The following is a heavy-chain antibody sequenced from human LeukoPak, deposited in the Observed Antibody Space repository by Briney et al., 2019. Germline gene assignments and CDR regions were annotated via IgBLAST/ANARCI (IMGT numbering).Heavy chain of an antibody. Sequence: PGGSLRLSCAASEFTFTNYWMTWVRQAPGKGLEWVANIKQDGSEKYYVDSVKGRFTISRDNAKNSLYLQMNSLRAEDTAVYYCARELRFLEWPRDYYYYYMDVWGKGTTVTVSS. CDR3: ARELRFLEWPRDYYYYYMDV. J-gene: IGHJ6*03. CDR1: EFTFTNYW. V-gene: IGHV3-7*01. CDR2: IKQDGSEK. D-gene: IGHD3-3*01.